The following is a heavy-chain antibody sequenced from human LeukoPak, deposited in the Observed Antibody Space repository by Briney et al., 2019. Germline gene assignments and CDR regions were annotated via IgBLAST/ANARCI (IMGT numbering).Heavy chain of an antibody. CDR1: GFIFDTHD. CDR2: IRSDGYHT. J-gene: IGHJ4*02. Sequence: GGSLRLSCGASGFIFDTHDMHWVRQAPGKGLEWVAFIRSDGYHTYYADSVKGRFTITRDNSKNTLYLQMNSLRLDNMGVYYCAKPSGSGVDYWGRGTRVTVSS. V-gene: IGHV3-30*02. CDR3: AKPSGSGVDY. D-gene: IGHD1-26*01.